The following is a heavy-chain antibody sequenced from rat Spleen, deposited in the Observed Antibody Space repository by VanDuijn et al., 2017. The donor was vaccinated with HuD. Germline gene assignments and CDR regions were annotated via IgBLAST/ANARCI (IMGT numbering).Heavy chain of an antibody. CDR2: ISYDGGST. Sequence: EVQLVETGGGLVQPGRSLKLSCVASGFTFNRYWMYWVRQAPGKGLEWVSSISYDGGSTYYRDSVKGRFTISRDNAKSSLYLQMDSLRSEDTATYYCARIHYYDGRVMDAWGQGASVTVSS. CDR1: GFTFNRYW. CDR3: ARIHYYDGRVMDA. J-gene: IGHJ4*01. V-gene: IGHV5-58*01. D-gene: IGHD1-12*02.